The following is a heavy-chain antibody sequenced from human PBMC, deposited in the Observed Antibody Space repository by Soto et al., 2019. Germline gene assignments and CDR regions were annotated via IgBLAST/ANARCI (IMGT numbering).Heavy chain of an antibody. Sequence: GGSLRLSCEASGFTFSSYGMHWVRQAPGKGLEWVAVIWYDGSNKYYADSVKGRFTISRDNSKNTLYLQMNSLRAEDTAVYYCARDRAVAGIFDYWGQGTLVTVSS. CDR2: IWYDGSNK. V-gene: IGHV3-33*08. D-gene: IGHD6-19*01. CDR1: GFTFSSYG. CDR3: ARDRAVAGIFDY. J-gene: IGHJ4*02.